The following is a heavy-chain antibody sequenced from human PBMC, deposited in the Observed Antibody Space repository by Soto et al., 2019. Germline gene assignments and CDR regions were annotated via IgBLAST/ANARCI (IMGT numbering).Heavy chain of an antibody. J-gene: IGHJ4*02. CDR1: GFTFCHHG. CDR2: IIPILGIA. Sequence: PGKVSCQGSGFTFCHHGFSWGRQGPGQGLEWMGRIIPILGIANYAQKFQGRVTITADKSTSTAYMELSSLRSEDTAVYYCARGIEAGVDYWGQGTLVTVSS. V-gene: IGHV1-69*04. CDR3: ARGIEAGVDY.